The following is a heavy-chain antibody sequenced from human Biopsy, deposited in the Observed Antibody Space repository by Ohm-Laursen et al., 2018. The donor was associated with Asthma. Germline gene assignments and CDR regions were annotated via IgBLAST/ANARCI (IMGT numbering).Heavy chain of an antibody. D-gene: IGHD3-22*01. V-gene: IGHV3-30*03. CDR3: ARQSGQDYGDSSGFDI. CDR1: GFVFSQCG. Sequence: SLRLSCSASGFVFSQCGMHWVRQGPGKGLEWVALVSSDGHNIYYEDSVKGRFTIPRDNSRNRLYLQINRLTVEDSAVYFCARQSGQDYGDSSGFDIWGQGTKVAVSS. CDR2: VSSDGHNI. J-gene: IGHJ3*02.